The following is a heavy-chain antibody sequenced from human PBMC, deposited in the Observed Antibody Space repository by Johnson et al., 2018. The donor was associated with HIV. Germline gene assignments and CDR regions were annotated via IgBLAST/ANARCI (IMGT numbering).Heavy chain of an antibody. CDR1: GFTFSSYG. J-gene: IGHJ3*02. V-gene: IGHV3-30*19. CDR2: ISYDGSNK. D-gene: IGHD5-18*01. Sequence: QVQLVESGGGVVQPGRSLRLSCAASGFTFSSYGMHWVRQTPGKGLQWVAVISYDGSNKYYADSVKGRFTISRDNSKNTLYLQMNSLRAEDTAVYYCARVDTAMTYDAFDIWGQGTMVTVSS. CDR3: ARVDTAMTYDAFDI.